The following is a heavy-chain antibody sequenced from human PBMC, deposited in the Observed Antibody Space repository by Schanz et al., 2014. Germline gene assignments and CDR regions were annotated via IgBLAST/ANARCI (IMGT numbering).Heavy chain of an antibody. CDR3: ARVTGVWGNNY. Sequence: QVQLQQWGAGLLKPSETLSLTCAVYGGSFSGYYWSWIRQPPGKGLEWIGEINHRGSTIYNPSLKSRVTISVDPSKNQFSLKLSSVTAADTAVYYCARVTGVWGNNYWGQGTLVTVSS. CDR2: INHRGST. CDR1: GGSFSGYY. V-gene: IGHV4-34*01. D-gene: IGHD3-16*01. J-gene: IGHJ4*02.